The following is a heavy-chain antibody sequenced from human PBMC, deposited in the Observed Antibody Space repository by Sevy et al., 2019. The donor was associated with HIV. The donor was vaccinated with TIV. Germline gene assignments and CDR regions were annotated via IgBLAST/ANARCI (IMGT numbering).Heavy chain of an antibody. CDR3: VRDQKGQYSAYDGAGYYGMDV. CDR2: ISSSSNYI. V-gene: IGHV3-21*01. Sequence: GGSLRLSCAASGFSFNTFSMNWVRQRPEKGLEWVSSISSSSNYIFYAHSVKGRFTISRDNAKDSLYLQMNSLRAEDTAVYYGVRDQKGQYSAYDGAGYYGMDVWGPGTTVTVSS. J-gene: IGHJ6*02. CDR1: GFSFNTFS. D-gene: IGHD5-12*01.